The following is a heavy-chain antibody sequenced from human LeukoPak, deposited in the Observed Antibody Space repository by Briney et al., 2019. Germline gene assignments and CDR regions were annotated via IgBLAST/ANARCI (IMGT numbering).Heavy chain of an antibody. J-gene: IGHJ6*04. D-gene: IGHD2-2*01. CDR3: ASTVVPAATVGDYYYYYGIDV. CDR1: GGTFSSYA. CDR2: IIPIFGTA. Sequence: SVKVSCKASGGTFSSYAISWVRQAPGQGLEWMGGIIPIFGTANYAQKFQGRVTITADESTSTAYMELSSLRSEDTAVYYCASTVVPAATVGDYYYYYGIDVWGKGTTVTVSS. V-gene: IGHV1-69*13.